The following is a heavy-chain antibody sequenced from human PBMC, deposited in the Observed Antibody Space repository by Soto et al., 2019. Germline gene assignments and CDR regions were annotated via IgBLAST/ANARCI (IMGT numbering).Heavy chain of an antibody. J-gene: IGHJ4*02. CDR3: HYYDSSGYYYLLDY. V-gene: IGHV1-69*13. Sequence: GASVKVSCKASGGTFSSYAISWVRQAPGQGLEWMGGIIPIFGTANYAQKFQGRVTITADESTSTAYMELSSLRSEDTAVYYCHYYDSSGYYYLLDYWGQGTLVTVSS. D-gene: IGHD3-22*01. CDR2: IIPIFGTA. CDR1: GGTFSSYA.